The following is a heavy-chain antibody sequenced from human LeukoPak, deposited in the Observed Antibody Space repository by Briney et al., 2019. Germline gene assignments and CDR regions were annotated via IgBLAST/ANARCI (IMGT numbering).Heavy chain of an antibody. J-gene: IGHJ6*03. CDR1: GFTFSSYA. Sequence: GGSLRLSCAASGFTFSSYAMHWVRQAPGKGLEWVAVISYDGSNKYYADSVKGRFTISRDNSKNTLYLQMNSLKTEDTAVYYCARDDRGADGIMDVWGKGTTVIVSS. V-gene: IGHV3-30*04. CDR2: ISYDGSNK. CDR3: ARDDRGADGIMDV. D-gene: IGHD1-26*01.